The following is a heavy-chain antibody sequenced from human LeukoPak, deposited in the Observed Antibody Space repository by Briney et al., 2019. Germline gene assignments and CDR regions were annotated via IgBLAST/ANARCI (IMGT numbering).Heavy chain of an antibody. CDR1: GFTFSSYG. CDR2: ISGSGGST. V-gene: IGHV3-23*01. Sequence: GGTLRLSCAASGFTFSSYGMSWVRQAPGKGLEWVSAISGSGGSTYYADSVKGRFTISRDNSKNTLYLQMNSLRSDDTAMYFCARDIGVWDEKTFDYWGQGTLVTVSS. J-gene: IGHJ4*02. D-gene: IGHD1-26*01. CDR3: ARDIGVWDEKTFDY.